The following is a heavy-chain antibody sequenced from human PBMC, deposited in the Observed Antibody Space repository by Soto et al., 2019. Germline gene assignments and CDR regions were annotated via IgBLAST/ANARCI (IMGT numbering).Heavy chain of an antibody. CDR1: GYVFTSYA. Sequence: GASVKVSCKASGYVFTSYAMHWVRQAPGQRLEGMGWINTGNGNTKYSQKFQGRVTITRDTSASTVYMELSSLRSEDTAVYYCAGTDDSPKAYSSAPGYWGQGTLVTVSS. CDR3: AGTDDSPKAYSSAPGY. J-gene: IGHJ4*02. CDR2: INTGNGNT. D-gene: IGHD6-25*01. V-gene: IGHV1-3*04.